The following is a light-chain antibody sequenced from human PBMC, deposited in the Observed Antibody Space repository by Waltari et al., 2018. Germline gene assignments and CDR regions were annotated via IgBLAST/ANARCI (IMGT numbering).Light chain of an antibody. CDR3: QQRRNWPLT. V-gene: IGKV3-11*01. Sequence: EIVLTQSPATLSFSTGERATHSCRASQSVSYYLAWYQQRPGQAPRLLIYDTSHRATGIPDRFRGSGSETDFTLTISSLEPEDFVVYYCQQRRNWPLTFGGGTKVEIK. CDR2: DTS. CDR1: QSVSYY. J-gene: IGKJ4*01.